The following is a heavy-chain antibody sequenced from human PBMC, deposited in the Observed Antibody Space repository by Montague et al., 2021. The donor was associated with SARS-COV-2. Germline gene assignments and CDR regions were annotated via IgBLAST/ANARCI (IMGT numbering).Heavy chain of an antibody. V-gene: IGHV4-39*01. CDR1: GDSISSGYFY. D-gene: IGHD2-2*01. CDR3: ARHLAISGPAAVSDY. CDR2: IHYSGIT. J-gene: IGHJ4*02. Sequence: SETLSLTCTVSGDSISSGYFYWGWIRQPPGKGLEWVGTIHYSGITYYNPSLKSRVTISVVTSRNQFSLKLSSVTAADTAIYYCARHLAISGPAAVSDYWGQGTLVTVSS.